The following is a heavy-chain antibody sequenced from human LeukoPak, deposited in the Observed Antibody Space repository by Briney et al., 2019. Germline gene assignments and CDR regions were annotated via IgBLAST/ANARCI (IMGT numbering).Heavy chain of an antibody. V-gene: IGHV3-21*01. D-gene: IGHD6-19*01. CDR2: ISSASSYI. J-gene: IGHJ3*02. Sequence: GGSLRLSCAGSGFPFTSYSMSWVRQAPGKGLEWVSSISSASSYIYYADSVKGRFTISRDNDKDSLYSQLNRLKAGDTAVYYCARHKYSSGWPPEGAFDIWGQGTMVTVSS. CDR1: GFPFTSYS. CDR3: ARHKYSSGWPPEGAFDI.